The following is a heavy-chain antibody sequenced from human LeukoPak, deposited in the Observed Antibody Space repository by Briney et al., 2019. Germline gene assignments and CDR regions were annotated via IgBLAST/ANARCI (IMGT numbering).Heavy chain of an antibody. CDR2: ISYDGSNK. J-gene: IGHJ4*02. Sequence: HPGRSLRLSCAASGFTFSSYAMHWVRQAPVKALEWVAVISYDGSNKYYADSVKGRFTISRDNSKNTLYLQMNSLRAEVTAVYYCASLVEIVVLADYWGQGTLVTVSS. CDR1: GFTFSSYA. V-gene: IGHV3-30-3*01. D-gene: IGHD3-22*01. CDR3: ASLVEIVVLADY.